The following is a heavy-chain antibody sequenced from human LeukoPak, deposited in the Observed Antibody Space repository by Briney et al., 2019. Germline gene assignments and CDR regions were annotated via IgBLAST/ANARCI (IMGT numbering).Heavy chain of an antibody. J-gene: IGHJ4*02. D-gene: IGHD1-26*01. V-gene: IGHV4-39*01. CDR2: IYYSGST. CDR3: ARRYSGSRYWDY. Sequence: SETLSLTCTVSGGSISSSSHYWGWIRQPPGKGLEWIASIYYSGSTYYNPSLKSRVTIDTSKNQFSLKLSSVTAADTAVYYCARRYSGSRYWDYWGQGTLVTVSS. CDR1: GGSISSSSHY.